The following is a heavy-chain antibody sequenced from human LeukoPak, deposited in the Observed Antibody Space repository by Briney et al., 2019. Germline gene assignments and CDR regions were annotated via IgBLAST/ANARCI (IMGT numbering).Heavy chain of an antibody. CDR3: ARGSGVTMIVDSFDY. Sequence: GGSLRLSCAASGFTFSSYEMNWVRQAPGKGLEWVSYISSSGSTIYYANSLKGRFTISRDNAKNSLYLQMISLGAEDTAVYFCARGSGVTMIVDSFDYWGQGTLVTVSS. CDR1: GFTFSSYE. V-gene: IGHV3-48*03. J-gene: IGHJ4*02. D-gene: IGHD3-22*01. CDR2: ISSSGSTI.